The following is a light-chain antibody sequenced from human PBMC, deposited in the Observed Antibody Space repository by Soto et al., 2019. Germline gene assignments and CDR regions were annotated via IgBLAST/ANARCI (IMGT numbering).Light chain of an antibody. CDR3: QQYGSSPHT. Sequence: EIVLTQSPGTLSLSPGERATLSCRASQSISSSYLAWYQVKPGQAPRLLIYGASSMATGFPDRFSGSGSGTDFTLTISRLEPEDFAVYYCQQYGSSPHTFGQGTKVEFK. CDR1: QSISSSY. J-gene: IGKJ1*01. V-gene: IGKV3-20*01. CDR2: GAS.